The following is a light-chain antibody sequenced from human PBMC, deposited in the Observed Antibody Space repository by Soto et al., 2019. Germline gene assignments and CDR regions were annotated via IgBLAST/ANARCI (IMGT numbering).Light chain of an antibody. V-gene: IGKV3-20*01. J-gene: IGKJ5*01. CDR3: QQYGTSEII. CDR1: QTLSNSF. Sequence: EIFLTQSPGTLSLSRGERATLSWRASQTLSNSFIAWYQQKPGQAPRLLIYDTSSRATGVPDRYSASGSGTDFTLTISRLEPEDFAVFFCQQYGTSEIIFGQGTRLEI. CDR2: DTS.